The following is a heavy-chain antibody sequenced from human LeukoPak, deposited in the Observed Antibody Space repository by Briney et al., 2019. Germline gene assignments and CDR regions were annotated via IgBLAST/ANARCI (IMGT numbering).Heavy chain of an antibody. CDR1: GFTFSSYE. J-gene: IGHJ3*02. CDR2: ISSGGGTI. CDR3: ARDLLCGGASCYEPDSFDI. D-gene: IGHD2-15*01. Sequence: PRGSLRLSCAASGFTFSSYELNWVRQTPGKGLEWISYISSGGGTIYYADSVKGRFTISRDDAKNSLYLQMKSLRAEDTAVYYCARDLLCGGASCYEPDSFDIWGQGTMVTVSS. V-gene: IGHV3-48*03.